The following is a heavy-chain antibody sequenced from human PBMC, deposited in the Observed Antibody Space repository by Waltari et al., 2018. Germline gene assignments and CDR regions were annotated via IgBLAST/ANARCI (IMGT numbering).Heavy chain of an antibody. CDR2: MTASGLM. CDR3: AKDEGARLAPTFGMDA. D-gene: IGHD3-3*01. V-gene: IGHV3-23*01. J-gene: IGHJ6*02. CDR1: GFPFSTYT. Sequence: EMQLLESGGALVQHGGSLRLSCAASGFPFSTYTMNWVRQAPGQALEWVAVMTASGLMDYGDSVKGRFIISRDNSKNTLYLEMYRLRVEDTARYYCAKDEGARLAPTFGMDAWGQGTTVIVSS.